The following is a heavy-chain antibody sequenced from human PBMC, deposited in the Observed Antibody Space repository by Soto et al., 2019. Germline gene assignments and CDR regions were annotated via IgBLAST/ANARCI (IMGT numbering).Heavy chain of an antibody. CDR1: GGTSTIYT. J-gene: IGHJ5*02. V-gene: IGHV1-69*02. Sequence: QVQLVQSGAEVKKPGASLRVSCETSGGTSTIYTITWVRQAPGQGLQWMGRIVPTLRITNYAQEFQGRLTRTADSPTSTAHIELTSLTSEDTAVYYCAPDKYGAGRVGVHSWGQGTLVTVSS. CDR3: APDKYGAGRVGVHS. CDR2: IVPTLRIT. D-gene: IGHD1-26*01.